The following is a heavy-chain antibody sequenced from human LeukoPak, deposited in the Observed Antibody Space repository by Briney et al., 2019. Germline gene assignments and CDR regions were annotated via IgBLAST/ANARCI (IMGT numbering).Heavy chain of an antibody. D-gene: IGHD3-10*01. CDR1: GYSISSGYY. J-gene: IGHJ4*02. CDR2: IYHSGST. V-gene: IGHV4-38-2*02. Sequence: SETLSLTCAVSGYSISSGYYWGWIRQPPGKGLEWIGSIYHSGSTYYNPSLKSRVTISVDTSKNQFSPKLSSVTAADTAVYYCAREQLLWFGELSPTDYWGQGTLVTVSS. CDR3: AREQLLWFGELSPTDY.